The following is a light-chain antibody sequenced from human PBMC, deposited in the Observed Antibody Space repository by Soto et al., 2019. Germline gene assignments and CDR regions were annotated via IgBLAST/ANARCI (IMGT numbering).Light chain of an antibody. Sequence: QSVLTQPPSASGTPGQRVIISCSGSSSNIGRDTVNWYRQFPGTAPKLLIYSNNQRPSGVPIRFSVSKSSTSASLSISGLQSEDEADYYCAVWDDSLNGLLVFGGGTKLTVL. V-gene: IGLV1-44*01. J-gene: IGLJ3*02. CDR3: AVWDDSLNGLLV. CDR2: SNN. CDR1: SSNIGRDT.